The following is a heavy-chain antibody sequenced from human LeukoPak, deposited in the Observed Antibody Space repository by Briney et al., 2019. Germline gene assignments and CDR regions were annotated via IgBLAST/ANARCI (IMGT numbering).Heavy chain of an antibody. CDR2: ISSSGSTI. J-gene: IGHJ3*02. V-gene: IGHV3-48*03. Sequence: PGGSLRLSCAASGFTFSSYEMNWVRQAPGKGLEWVSYISSSGSTIYYADSVKGRFTISRDNAKNSLYLQMNSLRAEDTAVYYCARDEGVTQTAFDIWGQGTMVTVSS. CDR1: GFTFSSYE. D-gene: IGHD4-11*01. CDR3: ARDEGVTQTAFDI.